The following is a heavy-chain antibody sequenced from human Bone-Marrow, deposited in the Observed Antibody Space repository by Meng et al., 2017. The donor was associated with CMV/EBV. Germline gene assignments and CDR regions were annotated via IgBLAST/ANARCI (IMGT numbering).Heavy chain of an antibody. CDR2: MSYSGTT. V-gene: IGHV4-39*07. CDR3: ARRGRAERSGYSYFDY. CDR1: GGSISSTNYY. Sequence: GSLRLSCTVSGGSISSTNYYWGWIRQPPGKGLEWIGSMSYSGTTYYNPSLESRVTISLDASNNQFSLRLSSVTAADTAVYYCARRGRAERSGYSYFDYWAQGTLVTVSS. D-gene: IGHD3-3*01. J-gene: IGHJ4*02.